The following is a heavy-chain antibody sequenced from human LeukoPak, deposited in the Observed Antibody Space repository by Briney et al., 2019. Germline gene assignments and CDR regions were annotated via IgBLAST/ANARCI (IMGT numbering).Heavy chain of an antibody. CDR3: GGGDSYYFDY. CDR2: IYHSGST. V-gene: IGHV4-4*02. Sequence: SETLSLTCAVSDGSISSSNWWSWVRQTPGEGLEWIGEIYHSGSTNYNPSLKSRVTILLGKSKNQFFLKLTSVTAADTAVYYCGGGDSYYFDYWGQGTLVTVSS. D-gene: IGHD2-21*02. CDR1: DGSISSSNW. J-gene: IGHJ4*02.